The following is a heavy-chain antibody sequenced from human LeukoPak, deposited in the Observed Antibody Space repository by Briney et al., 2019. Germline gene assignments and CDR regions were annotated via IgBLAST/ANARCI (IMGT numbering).Heavy chain of an antibody. CDR2: INPDGSSI. CDR3: ARDLSWNSADY. D-gene: IGHD1-7*01. Sequence: GGSLRLSCAVSGFPFSNYWMHWVRRAPGKGLVWVSRINPDGSSITYADSVKGRFTISRDNARNTLHLQMNSLRAEDTATYFCARDLSWNSADYWGQGTLVTVSS. CDR1: GFPFSNYW. J-gene: IGHJ4*02. V-gene: IGHV3-74*01.